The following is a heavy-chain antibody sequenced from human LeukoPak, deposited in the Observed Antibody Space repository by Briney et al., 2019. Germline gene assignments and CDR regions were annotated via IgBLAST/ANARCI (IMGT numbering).Heavy chain of an antibody. V-gene: IGHV4-4*07. CDR3: ARLGGYSYGYPPYYYYYGMDV. CDR1: GGSTSSYY. D-gene: IGHD5-18*01. J-gene: IGHJ6*02. CDR2: IYTSGST. Sequence: SETLSLTCTVSGGSTSSYYWSWIRQPAGKGLEWIGRIYTSGSTNYNPSLKSRVTMSVDTSKNQFSLKLSSVTAADTAVYYCARLGGYSYGYPPYYYYYGMDVWGQGTTVTVSS.